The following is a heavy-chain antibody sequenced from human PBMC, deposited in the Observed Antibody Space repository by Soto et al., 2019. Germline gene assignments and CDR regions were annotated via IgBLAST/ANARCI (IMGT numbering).Heavy chain of an antibody. CDR1: GGFLSSGTYY. Sequence: ASETRPVPCTVSGGFLSSGTYYWCWLRQPKRKGLEWIGYIYYSGSTHSNPSLKSRVTISIDRSKSQFSLKLSSVTSAVSGLYYYPSVQYYWSQGILVTVSS. D-gene: IGHD1-1*01. CDR3: PSVQYY. J-gene: IGHJ4*01. V-gene: IGHV4-61*01. CDR2: IYYSGST.